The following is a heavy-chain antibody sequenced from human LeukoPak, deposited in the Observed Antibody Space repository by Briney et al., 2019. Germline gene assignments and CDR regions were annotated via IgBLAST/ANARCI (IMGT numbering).Heavy chain of an antibody. CDR2: IIPIFGTA. D-gene: IGHD2/OR15-2a*01. Sequence: SVKVSCKASGYTFTSYGISWVRQAPGQGLEWMGGIIPIFGTANYAQKFQGRVTITADESTSTAYMELSSLRSEDTAVYYCARDEYSYYGMDVWGQGTTVTVSS. V-gene: IGHV1-69*13. J-gene: IGHJ6*02. CDR1: GYTFTSYG. CDR3: ARDEYSYYGMDV.